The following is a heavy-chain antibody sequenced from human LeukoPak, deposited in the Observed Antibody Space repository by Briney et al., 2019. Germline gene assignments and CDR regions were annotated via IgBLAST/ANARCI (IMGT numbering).Heavy chain of an antibody. CDR3: ATHGAVAANFDY. D-gene: IGHD6-19*01. J-gene: IGHJ4*02. V-gene: IGHV4-39*01. Sequence: SETLSLTCTVSGGSISSSSYCWGWIRQPPGKGLEWIGSIYYSGSTYYNPSLKSRVTISVDTSKNQFSLKLSSVTAADTAVYYCATHGAVAANFDYWGQGTLVTVSS. CDR1: GGSISSSSYC. CDR2: IYYSGST.